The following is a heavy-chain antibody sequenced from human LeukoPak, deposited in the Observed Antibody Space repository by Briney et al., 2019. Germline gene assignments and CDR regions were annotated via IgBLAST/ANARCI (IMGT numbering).Heavy chain of an antibody. CDR3: VRVVVRGSNWFDP. D-gene: IGHD3-10*01. CDR1: GGTFSSYA. V-gene: IGHV1-69*06. J-gene: IGHJ5*02. CDR2: IIPIFGTA. Sequence: GASVKVSCKASGGTFSSYAISWVRQAPGQGLEWMGGIIPIFGTANYAQKFQGRVTITADKSTSTAYMELSSLRSEDTAVYYCVRVVVRGSNWFDPWGQGTLVTVSS.